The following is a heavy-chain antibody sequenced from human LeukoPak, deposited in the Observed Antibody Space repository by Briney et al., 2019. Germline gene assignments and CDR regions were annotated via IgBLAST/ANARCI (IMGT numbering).Heavy chain of an antibody. Sequence: GGSLRFSCAASGFSFNSYGMHWVRQAPGKGLEWVAVISWDGSNKYYADSVKGRFTISRDNSKHTLDLQMNSLRAEDTAVYYCAKEDSSGPQWGQGTLVTVSS. D-gene: IGHD3-22*01. CDR1: GFSFNSYG. J-gene: IGHJ4*02. CDR2: ISWDGSNK. V-gene: IGHV3-30*18. CDR3: AKEDSSGPQ.